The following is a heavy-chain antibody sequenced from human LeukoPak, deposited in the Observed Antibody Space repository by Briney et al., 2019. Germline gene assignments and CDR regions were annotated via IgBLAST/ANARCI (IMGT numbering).Heavy chain of an antibody. CDR1: GYTFTSYG. CDR3: ARKSLKYYDSLDAFDI. V-gene: IGHV1-2*02. CDR2: INCNSGGT. Sequence: GASVKVSCKASGYTFTSYGISRVRQAPGQGLEWVGWINCNSGGTNFAQKFQGRVTMTRERSIRTAYMELSRLRSDDTAVYYCARKSLKYYDSLDAFDIWGQGTMVTVS. J-gene: IGHJ3*02. D-gene: IGHD3-22*01.